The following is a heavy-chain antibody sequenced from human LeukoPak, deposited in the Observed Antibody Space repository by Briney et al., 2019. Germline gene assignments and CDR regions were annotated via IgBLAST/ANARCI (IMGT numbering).Heavy chain of an antibody. CDR2: MYHSGSA. CDR1: GYSISSGYR. J-gene: IGHJ4*02. V-gene: IGHV4-38-2*01. CDR3: ARSEYSSGWSFDY. Sequence: SETLSLTCAVSGYSISSGYRWGWIRQPPGKGLEWIGYMYHSGSAYYNPSLRSRVTISLDTSQNQFSLKLSSLTAADTAVYYCARSEYSSGWSFDYWGQGTLVTVSS. D-gene: IGHD6-19*01.